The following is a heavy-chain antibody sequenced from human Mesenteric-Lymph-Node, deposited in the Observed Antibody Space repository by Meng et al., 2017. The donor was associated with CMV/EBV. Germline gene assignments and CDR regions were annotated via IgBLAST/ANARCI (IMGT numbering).Heavy chain of an antibody. CDR2: IKQDGSEK. D-gene: IGHD6-13*01. J-gene: IGHJ2*01. CDR3: ARELRLAAAGSSLRYFDL. Sequence: GESLKISCAASGFTFSSYWMSWVRQAPGKGLEWVANIKQDGSEKYYVDSVKGRFTISRDNAKNSLYLQMNSLRAEDTAVYYCARELRLAAAGSSLRYFDLWGRGTLVTVSS. V-gene: IGHV3-7*01. CDR1: GFTFSSYW.